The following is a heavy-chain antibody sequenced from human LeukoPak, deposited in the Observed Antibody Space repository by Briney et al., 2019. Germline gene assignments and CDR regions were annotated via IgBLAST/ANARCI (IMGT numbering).Heavy chain of an antibody. CDR2: INPSGGST. D-gene: IGHD3-22*01. V-gene: IGHV1-46*01. CDR1: GYTFTSYY. CDR3: AREPKPNYYDSSGYYLLDY. Sequence: ASVKVSCKASGYTFTSYYIHWVRQAPGQGLEWMGIINPSGGSTSYAQKFQGRVTMTRDTSTSTVYMELSSLRSEDTAVYYCAREPKPNYYDSSGYYLLDYWGQGTLVTVSS. J-gene: IGHJ4*02.